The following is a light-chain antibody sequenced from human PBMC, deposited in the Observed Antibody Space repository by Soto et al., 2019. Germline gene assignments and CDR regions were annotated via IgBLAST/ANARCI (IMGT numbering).Light chain of an antibody. Sequence: QSVLTQPPSASGSPGQSVTISCTGTSSDVGGYNYVSWYQQHPGKAPKLMIYEVSKRPSGVPDRFSGSKSGNTASLTVSGLQAEDEADYYCSSYAGSTPRFGGGTQLTVL. V-gene: IGLV2-8*01. J-gene: IGLJ2*01. CDR2: EVS. CDR3: SSYAGSTPR. CDR1: SSDVGGYNY.